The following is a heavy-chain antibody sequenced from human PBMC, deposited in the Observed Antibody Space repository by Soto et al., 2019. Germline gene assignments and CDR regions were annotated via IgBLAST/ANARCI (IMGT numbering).Heavy chain of an antibody. D-gene: IGHD3-3*01. Sequence: SETLSLTCTVSGGSISSYYWSWIRQPPGKGLEWIGYIYYSGSTNYNPSLKSRVTISVDTSKNQFSLKLSSVTAADTAVYCCARDEVSIFGVRRGMDVWGQGTTVTVSS. V-gene: IGHV4-59*01. J-gene: IGHJ6*02. CDR1: GGSISSYY. CDR2: IYYSGST. CDR3: ARDEVSIFGVRRGMDV.